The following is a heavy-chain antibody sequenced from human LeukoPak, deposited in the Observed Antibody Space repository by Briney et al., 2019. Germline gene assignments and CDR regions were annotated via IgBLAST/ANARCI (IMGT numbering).Heavy chain of an antibody. CDR1: GYTFTGYY. CDR3: AREKTSYYYDSPHRAFDI. V-gene: IGHV1-2*03. D-gene: IGHD3-22*01. J-gene: IGHJ3*02. Sequence: LGASVKVSCKASGYTFTGYYMHWVRQAPGQGLEWMGWINPNSGGTNYAQKFQGRVTMTRDTSISTAYMELSRLRSDDTAVYYCAREKTSYYYDSPHRAFDIWGQGTMVTVSS. CDR2: INPNSGGT.